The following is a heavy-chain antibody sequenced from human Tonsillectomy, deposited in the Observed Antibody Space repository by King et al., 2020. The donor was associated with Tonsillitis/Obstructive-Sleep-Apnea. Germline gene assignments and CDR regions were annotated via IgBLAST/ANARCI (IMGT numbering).Heavy chain of an antibody. CDR1: GGTFSSYA. J-gene: IGHJ4*02. CDR2: IIPIFGTA. D-gene: IGHD1-1*01. CDR3: TGTTFREDYFDY. Sequence: VQLVESGAEVKKPGSSVKVSCKASGGTFSSYAISWVRQAPGQGLEWMGGIIPIFGTANYAQKFQGRVTITADESTSTAYMELSSLRSGDTAGYYCTGTTFREDYFDYWGQGTLVTVSS. V-gene: IGHV1-69*01.